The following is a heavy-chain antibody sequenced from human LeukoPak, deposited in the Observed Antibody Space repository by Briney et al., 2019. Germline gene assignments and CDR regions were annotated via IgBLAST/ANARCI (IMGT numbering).Heavy chain of an antibody. CDR1: GFTFSSYA. CDR2: ISYDGSNK. CDR3: AKADRRSDLPYYFDC. V-gene: IGHV3-30*04. J-gene: IGHJ4*02. Sequence: GGSLRLSCAASGFTFSSYAMHWVRQAPGKGLEWVAVISYDGSNKYYADSVKGRFTISRDNSKNTLFLQMNSLRAEDTAVYYCAKADRRSDLPYYFDCWGQGTLVTVSS.